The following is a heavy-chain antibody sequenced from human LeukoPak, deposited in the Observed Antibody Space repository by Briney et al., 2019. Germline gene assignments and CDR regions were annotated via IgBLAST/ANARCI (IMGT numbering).Heavy chain of an antibody. V-gene: IGHV1-2*04. Sequence: ASVKVSCKASGYTFTSYDINWVRQATGQGLEWMGWINPNSGGTNYAQKFQGWVTMTRDTSISTAYMELSRLRSDDTAVYYCARGPTAPYSSSWYYFDYWGQGTLVTVSS. CDR2: INPNSGGT. D-gene: IGHD6-13*01. J-gene: IGHJ4*02. CDR3: ARGPTAPYSSSWYYFDY. CDR1: GYTFTSYD.